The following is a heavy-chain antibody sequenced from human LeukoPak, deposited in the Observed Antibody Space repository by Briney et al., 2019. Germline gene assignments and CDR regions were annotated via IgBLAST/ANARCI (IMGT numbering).Heavy chain of an antibody. CDR3: ARQGGYSSSPDF. CDR1: GFTFSSYS. D-gene: IGHD6-13*01. CDR2: IYYSGST. Sequence: GSLRLSCAASGFTFSSYSMNWVRQAPGKGLEWIGYIYYSGSTNYNPSLKSRVTISVDTSKNQFSLKLSSVTAADTAVYYCARQGGYSSSPDFWGQGTLITVSS. J-gene: IGHJ4*02. V-gene: IGHV4-59*08.